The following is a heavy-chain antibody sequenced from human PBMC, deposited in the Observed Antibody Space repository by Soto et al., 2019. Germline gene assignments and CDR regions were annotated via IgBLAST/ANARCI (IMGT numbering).Heavy chain of an antibody. J-gene: IGHJ4*02. D-gene: IGHD6-13*01. Sequence: QVQLVQSGAEVKKPGPSVKVSCKASGYTLTDCYVHWVRQAPGQGLEWMGWINPKSGGTNIAQRFKGRVNMTRDMSISTVYMEMNRLKSDDTAVYYCVRDGLVSSARYYFDYWGQGTLVTVSS. CDR3: VRDGLVSSARYYFDY. CDR1: GYTLTDCY. V-gene: IGHV1-2*02. CDR2: INPKSGGT.